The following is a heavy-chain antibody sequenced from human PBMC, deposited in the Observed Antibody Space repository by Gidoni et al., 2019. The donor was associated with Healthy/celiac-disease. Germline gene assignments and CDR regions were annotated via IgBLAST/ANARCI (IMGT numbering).Heavy chain of an antibody. CDR1: GGSISSYY. V-gene: IGHV4-59*01. J-gene: IGHJ3*02. D-gene: IGHD3-22*01. CDR3: ARGTYYYDSRNGLAFDI. Sequence: QVQLQESGPGLVKPSETLSLTCTVSGGSISSYYWSWIRQPPGKGLEWIGYIYYSGSTNYNPSLKSRVTISVDTSKNQFSLKLSSVTAADTAVYYCARGTYYYDSRNGLAFDIWGQGTMVTVSS. CDR2: IYYSGST.